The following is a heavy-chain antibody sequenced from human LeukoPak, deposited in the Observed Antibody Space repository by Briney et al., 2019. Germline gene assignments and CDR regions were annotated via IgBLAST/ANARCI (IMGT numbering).Heavy chain of an antibody. V-gene: IGHV4-59*01. Sequence: SGTLSLTCTVSGGSISSYYWSWIPQPPGKGLEWIGYIYYSGSTNYNPSLKSRVTISVDTSKNQFSLRLSSVTAADTAVYYCASLSSGWSYADYWGQGTLVTVSS. J-gene: IGHJ4*02. CDR1: GGSISSYY. CDR3: ASLSSGWSYADY. D-gene: IGHD6-19*01. CDR2: IYYSGST.